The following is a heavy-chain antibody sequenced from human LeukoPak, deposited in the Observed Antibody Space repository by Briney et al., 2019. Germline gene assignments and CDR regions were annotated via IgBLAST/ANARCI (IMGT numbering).Heavy chain of an antibody. CDR3: APGQFGLPLDY. D-gene: IGHD3-10*01. J-gene: IGHJ4*02. V-gene: IGHV1-24*01. Sequence: GASVSVSCNVSGYIHTEFSMHWLRQAPGQGLEWMGGFDPEDGETIYAQKFQGRVTMTEDTSTDTAYMELSSLRSERKAVYYCAPGQFGLPLDYWGQGTLVTVSS. CDR1: GYIHTEFS. CDR2: FDPEDGET.